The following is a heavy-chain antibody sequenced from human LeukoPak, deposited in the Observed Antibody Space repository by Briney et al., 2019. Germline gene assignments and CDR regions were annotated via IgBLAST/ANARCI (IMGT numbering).Heavy chain of an antibody. CDR1: GFIFTDYW. CDR2: IRGDGRAT. Sequence: GGSMRLSCAASGFIFTDYWMHWVRQAPGKELLWVARIRGDGRATTYADSVKGRFTISRDDAKNTLYLQMNSLRAEDTAVYYCVRGGESTWSWGQGTLVTVSS. CDR3: VRGGESTWS. V-gene: IGHV3-74*03. D-gene: IGHD2-15*01. J-gene: IGHJ5*02.